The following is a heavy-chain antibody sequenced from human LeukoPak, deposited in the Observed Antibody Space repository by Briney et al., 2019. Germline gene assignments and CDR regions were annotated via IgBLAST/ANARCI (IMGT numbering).Heavy chain of an antibody. CDR1: GFTFSSYA. CDR2: IRGSGGGT. CDR3: AKQGVDPYNWFDP. D-gene: IGHD3-10*01. V-gene: IGHV3-23*01. J-gene: IGHJ5*02. Sequence: GGSLRLSCAASGFTFSSYAMSWVRQAPGKGLEWVSGIRGSGGGTYYADSVKGRFTISRDNSKNTLYLQMNSLRAEDTALYYCAKQGVDPYNWFDPWGQGTLVTVSS.